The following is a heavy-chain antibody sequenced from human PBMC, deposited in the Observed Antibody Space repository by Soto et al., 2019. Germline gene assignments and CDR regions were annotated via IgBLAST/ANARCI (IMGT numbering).Heavy chain of an antibody. CDR1: GYSFTSYW. J-gene: IGHJ5*02. CDR2: IDPSDSYT. V-gene: IGHV5-10-1*01. D-gene: IGHD3-10*01. Sequence: GESLKISCKGSGYSFTSYWISWVRQMPGKGLEWMGRIDPSDSYTNYSPSFQGHVTISADKSISTAYLQWSSLKASDTAMYYCARLGVPFGELASSNYCWFDPWRQGTLVTVS. CDR3: ARLGVPFGELASSNYCWFDP.